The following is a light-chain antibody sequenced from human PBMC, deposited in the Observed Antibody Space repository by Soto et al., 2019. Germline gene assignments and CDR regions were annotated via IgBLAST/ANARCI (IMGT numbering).Light chain of an antibody. CDR3: QQYDRSPHS. V-gene: IGKV3-20*01. J-gene: IGKJ2*03. CDR2: AAS. Sequence: EIVLTQSPATLSLSAGERATLSCRPSQILSASYLAWYQHKPGQGPRLLIFAASSRATGVPDRFSGSGSGKDFTLTITRLEPEDSAIYYCQQYDRSPHSFGRGTHLEIK. CDR1: QILSASY.